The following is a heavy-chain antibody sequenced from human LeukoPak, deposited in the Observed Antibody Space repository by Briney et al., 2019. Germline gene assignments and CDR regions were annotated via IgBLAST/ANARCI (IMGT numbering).Heavy chain of an antibody. CDR1: EFTFSSYL. D-gene: IGHD2-21*01. V-gene: IGHV3-74*01. Sequence: GGSLRLSCAASEFTFSSYLMHWVRQTPGKGLVWVSRIKGDGISTTYAYSWKGRFTISRDKAKTTLYLQMNSLTAEDTAVYSCARGAYCCGDCPVPNSLYWGRGTLVTVSS. CDR3: ARGAYCCGDCPVPNSLY. J-gene: IGHJ4*02. CDR2: IKGDGIST.